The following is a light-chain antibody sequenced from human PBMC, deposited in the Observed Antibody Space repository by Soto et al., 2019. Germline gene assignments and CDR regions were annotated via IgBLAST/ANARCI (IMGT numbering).Light chain of an antibody. J-gene: IGKJ1*01. CDR2: GAS. Sequence: EIVMTQSPATLSVSPGERANLSCRASQSVDSKLAWYQQKAGQGPRLLIYGASSRATGIPARFSGSGSGTEFTLTISSLQSEDFAVYYCQHYSTWLWTFGQGTKVEIK. V-gene: IGKV3-15*01. CDR3: QHYSTWLWT. CDR1: QSVDSK.